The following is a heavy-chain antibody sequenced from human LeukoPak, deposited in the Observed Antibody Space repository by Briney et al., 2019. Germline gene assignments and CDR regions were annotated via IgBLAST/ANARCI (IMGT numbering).Heavy chain of an antibody. Sequence: ASETLSLTCAVYGGSFSGYYWSWIRQPPGKGLEWIGEINHSGSTNYNPSLKSRVTMAVDTSKNQFSLKLSSVTAADTAVYYCARAGDSSGYCDSWGQGTLVTVSS. CDR1: GGSFSGYY. V-gene: IGHV4-34*01. J-gene: IGHJ4*02. D-gene: IGHD3-22*01. CDR2: INHSGST. CDR3: ARAGDSSGYCDS.